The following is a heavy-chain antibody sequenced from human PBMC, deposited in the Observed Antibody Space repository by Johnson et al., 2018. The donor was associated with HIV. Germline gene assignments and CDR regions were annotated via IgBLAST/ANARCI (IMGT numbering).Heavy chain of an antibody. V-gene: IGHV3-15*01. CDR1: GFTFKNAW. CDR2: ITSKSHAGTT. J-gene: IGHJ3*01. D-gene: IGHD3-22*01. Sequence: VQLVESGGGFVKPEGSLRLSCAASGFTFKNAWMHWVRQAPGKGLEWIGRITSKSHAGTTDYAAPVKGRFTISRDDSKNTLYLQMNCLQTEDTGVYYCTTIHYDSSSPGAFDFWGQGTMVTVSS. CDR3: TTIHYDSSSPGAFDF.